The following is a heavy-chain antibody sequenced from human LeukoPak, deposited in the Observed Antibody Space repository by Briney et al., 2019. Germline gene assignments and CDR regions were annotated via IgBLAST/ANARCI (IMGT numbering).Heavy chain of an antibody. CDR2: IYYSGST. J-gene: IGHJ4*02. CDR1: GESISGFY. V-gene: IGHV4-59*01. CDR3: ARGVVIAPQTFDY. Sequence: ASETLSLTCTVSGESISGFYWTWIRQPPGKGLEWIGYIYYSGSTNYNPSLKSRVTISVDTSKNQFSLKLSSVTAADTAVYYCARGVVIAPQTFDYWGQGTLVTVS. D-gene: IGHD2-21*01.